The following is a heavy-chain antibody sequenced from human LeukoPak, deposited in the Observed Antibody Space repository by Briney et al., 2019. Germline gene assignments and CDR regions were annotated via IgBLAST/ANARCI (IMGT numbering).Heavy chain of an antibody. CDR3: ARDYVDDIPMIKDY. CDR1: GGTFSSYA. V-gene: IGHV1-69*05. J-gene: IGHJ4*02. D-gene: IGHD2-8*01. Sequence: GSSVKVYCKASGGTFSSYAISWVRQAPGQGLEWMGGIIPIFGTANYAQKFQGRVTLTRDTSTSTVYMELSSLRSEDTAVYYCARDYVDDIPMIKDYWGQGTLVTVSS. CDR2: IIPIFGTA.